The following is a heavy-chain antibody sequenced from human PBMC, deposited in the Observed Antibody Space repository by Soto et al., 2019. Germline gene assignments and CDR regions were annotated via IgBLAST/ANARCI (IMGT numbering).Heavy chain of an antibody. CDR3: AKESPLQCANGVCYPDY. CDR1: GYSFTSYW. Sequence: ISCKGSGYSFTSYWISWVRQAPGQGPEWMGWISAYNGNTNYAQKFQGRVTMTRDTSTSTAYMELRSLRSDDTAVYYCAKESPLQCANGVCYPDYWGQGTLVTVSS. J-gene: IGHJ4*02. CDR2: ISAYNGNT. V-gene: IGHV1-18*04. D-gene: IGHD2-8*01.